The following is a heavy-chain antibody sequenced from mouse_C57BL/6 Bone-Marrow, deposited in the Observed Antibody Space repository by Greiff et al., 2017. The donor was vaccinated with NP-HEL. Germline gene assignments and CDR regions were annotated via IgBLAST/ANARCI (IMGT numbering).Heavy chain of an antibody. Sequence: VQLQQPGAELVKPGASVKLSCKASGYTFTSYWMLWVKQRPGQGLEWVGMIHPNSGSTNYNEKFKSKATLTVDKSSSTAYMQLSSLTSEDSAVYYCARKGDYDGAWFAYWGQGTLVTVSA. D-gene: IGHD2-4*01. J-gene: IGHJ3*01. CDR2: IHPNSGST. V-gene: IGHV1-64*01. CDR3: ARKGDYDGAWFAY. CDR1: GYTFTSYW.